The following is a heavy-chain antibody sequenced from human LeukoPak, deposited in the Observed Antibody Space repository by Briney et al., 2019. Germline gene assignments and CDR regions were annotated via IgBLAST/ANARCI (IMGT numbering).Heavy chain of an antibody. CDR3: ARVDKGSFDI. J-gene: IGHJ3*02. V-gene: IGHV3-7*01. Sequence: GGSLRLSCAASGFIYTNYWMSWVRQVPGKGLEWVAYVNEDGTETYYVDSVKGRFTIFRDNVKKSVWLQMNSLRDEDTAVYYCARVDKGSFDIWGQGTKVIVSP. CDR1: GFIYTNYW. D-gene: IGHD2-2*03. CDR2: VNEDGTET.